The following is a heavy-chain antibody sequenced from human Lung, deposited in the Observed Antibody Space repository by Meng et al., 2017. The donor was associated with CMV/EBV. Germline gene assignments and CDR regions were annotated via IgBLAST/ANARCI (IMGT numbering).Heavy chain of an antibody. CDR3: VRETAASVFDH. CDR2: IRNRATSHTT. D-gene: IGHD6-13*01. CDR1: VFTFSVHY. J-gene: IGHJ4*02. Sequence: AASVFTFSVHYMDWVRQAPGKGLEWVARIRNRATSHTTEYAASVKGRFTIARDDSKKSLYLQMNSLKTDDTAVYYCVRETAASVFDHWGQGTLVTVSS. V-gene: IGHV3-72*01.